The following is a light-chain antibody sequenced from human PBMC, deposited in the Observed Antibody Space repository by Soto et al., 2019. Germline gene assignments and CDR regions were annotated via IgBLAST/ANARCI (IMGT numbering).Light chain of an antibody. CDR1: KTNIGSNY. J-gene: IGLJ2*01. CDR2: RND. CDR3: ATWDDSLSGVV. V-gene: IGLV1-47*01. Sequence: QSVLTQPPSASGTPGQRVTISCSGSKTNIGSNYVYWYQHFPGTAPKLLIYRNDQPPSGVPDRFSGYKSGTSASLAIRGLRSEDEAEYDCATWDDSLSGVVFGGGTKLTVL.